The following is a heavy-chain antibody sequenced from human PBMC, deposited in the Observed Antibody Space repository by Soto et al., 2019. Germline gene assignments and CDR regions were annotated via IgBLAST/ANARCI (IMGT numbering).Heavy chain of an antibody. CDR3: ARGSTVVAATSHFDY. Sequence: ASVKVSCKASGYTFTGYYMHWVRQAPGQGLEWMGWINPNSGGTNYAQKFQGWVTMTRDTSISTAYMELSRLRSDDTAVYYCARGSTVVAATSHFDYWGQGTLVTVSS. CDR2: INPNSGGT. J-gene: IGHJ4*02. D-gene: IGHD2-15*01. V-gene: IGHV1-2*04. CDR1: GYTFTGYY.